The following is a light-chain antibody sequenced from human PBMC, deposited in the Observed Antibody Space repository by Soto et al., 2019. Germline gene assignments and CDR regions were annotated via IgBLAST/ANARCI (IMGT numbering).Light chain of an antibody. CDR2: DTS. Sequence: QAVVIQEPSLTVSPGGTVTLTCTSSTGAVTTGYYPTWFQQKPGQGTRALIYDTSKKHSWTPARFSGSLLGGKAALTLSGVQPEDEAEYYCLLYYGGVYVFGTGTKVTVL. V-gene: IGLV7-43*01. CDR3: LLYYGGVYV. CDR1: TGAVTTGYY. J-gene: IGLJ1*01.